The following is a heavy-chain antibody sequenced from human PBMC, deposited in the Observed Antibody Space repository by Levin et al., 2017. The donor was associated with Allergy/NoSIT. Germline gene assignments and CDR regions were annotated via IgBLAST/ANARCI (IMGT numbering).Heavy chain of an antibody. D-gene: IGHD4-11*01. V-gene: IGHV3-9*01. J-gene: IGHJ6*02. CDR1: EFNFGHFA. CDR3: AKTTGSYYYSAMDV. Sequence: PGGSLRLSCVASEFNFGHFAMNWVRQAPGKGLEWVSGISWTGNSIEYADSVKGRFTISRDNAKNSLYLQMDSLRINDTALYYCAKTTGSYYYSAMDVWGQGTTVTVSS. CDR2: ISWTGNSI.